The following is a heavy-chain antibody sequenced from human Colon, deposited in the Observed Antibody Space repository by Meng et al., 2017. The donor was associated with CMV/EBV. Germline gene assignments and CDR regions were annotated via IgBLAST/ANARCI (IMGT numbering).Heavy chain of an antibody. CDR2: INPIDGDT. J-gene: IGHJ4*01. Sequence: KASGYTFTGFYVHGVRQAPGQGLEWMGWINPIDGDTNYAPKFQGRVTMTRDTSISTAYMDLSSLRSDDTAVYYCARGTVGANGGYFDSWGQGTLVTVSS. V-gene: IGHV1-2*02. CDR1: GYTFTGFY. CDR3: ARGTVGANGGYFDS. D-gene: IGHD1-26*01.